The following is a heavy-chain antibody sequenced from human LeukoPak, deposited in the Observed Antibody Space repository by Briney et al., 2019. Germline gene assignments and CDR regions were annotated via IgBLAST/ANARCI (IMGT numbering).Heavy chain of an antibody. CDR3: ARDYGWNSPPYYYYYVDV. Sequence: SETLSLTCTVPGGSISSGSYYWSWIRQPAGKGLEWIGRIYTSGSTNYNPSLKSRVTISVDTSKNQFSLKLSSVTAADTAVYYCARDYGWNSPPYYYYYVDVWGKGTTVTISS. D-gene: IGHD2-8*02. J-gene: IGHJ6*03. CDR1: GGSISSGSYY. V-gene: IGHV4-61*02. CDR2: IYTSGST.